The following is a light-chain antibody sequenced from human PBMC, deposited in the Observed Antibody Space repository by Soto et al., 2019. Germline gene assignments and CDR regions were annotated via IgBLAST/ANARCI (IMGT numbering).Light chain of an antibody. V-gene: IGLV1-40*01. J-gene: IGLJ3*02. CDR2: GNS. CDR3: RSYDSSLRGWV. CDR1: SSNIGAGYD. Sequence: QSVLTQPPSVSGAPGQRVTISCTGSSSNIGAGYDVSWYQQLPGTAPKLLIYGNSNRPSGVPDRFSGSKSGTSASLAITGLQAEDEADYYCRSYDSSLRGWVFGGGTKLTVL.